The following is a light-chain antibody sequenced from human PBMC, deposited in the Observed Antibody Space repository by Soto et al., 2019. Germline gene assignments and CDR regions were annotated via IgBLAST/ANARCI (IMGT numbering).Light chain of an antibody. CDR2: EVT. J-gene: IGLJ1*01. V-gene: IGLV2-14*01. CDR3: SSYSSSTTLRV. Sequence: QSVLTQPASVSGSPGQSITSSCTGTSNDVGGHNYVSWYQQYPGKAPKVMIYEVTNRPSGVSNRFSGSKSGNTASLTISGLQAEDEADYYCSSYSSSTTLRVFGTGTKVTVL. CDR1: SNDVGGHNY.